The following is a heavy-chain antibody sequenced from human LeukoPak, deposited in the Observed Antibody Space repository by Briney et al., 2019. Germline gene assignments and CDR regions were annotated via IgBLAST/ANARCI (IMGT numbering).Heavy chain of an antibody. Sequence: SVKVSCKASGGTFSSCAISWVRQAPGQGLEWMGGIIPIFGTANYAQKFQGRVTITADESTSTAYMELSSLRSEDTAVYYCAREAGYSSGWFDYWGQGTLVTVSS. J-gene: IGHJ4*02. CDR2: IIPIFGTA. CDR3: AREAGYSSGWFDY. V-gene: IGHV1-69*13. D-gene: IGHD6-19*01. CDR1: GGTFSSCA.